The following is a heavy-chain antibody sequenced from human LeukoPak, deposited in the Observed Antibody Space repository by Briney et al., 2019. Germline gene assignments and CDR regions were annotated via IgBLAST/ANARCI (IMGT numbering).Heavy chain of an antibody. J-gene: IGHJ4*02. CDR2: IYYNRGT. CDR3: ARHRYTSGWYAAFDY. Sequence: SETLSLTCNVSGGSISSSYWSWIRQSPGKGLEWIGYIYYNRGTNYNPSLKSRVTISVDTSKNQFSLRLNSLTAADTAVYYCARHRYTSGWYAAFDYWGQGTLVTVSS. V-gene: IGHV4-59*08. D-gene: IGHD6-19*01. CDR1: GGSISSSY.